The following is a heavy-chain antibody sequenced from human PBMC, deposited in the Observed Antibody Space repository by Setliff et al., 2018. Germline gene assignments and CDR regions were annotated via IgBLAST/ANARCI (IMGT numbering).Heavy chain of an antibody. CDR1: GGAISNYY. CDR2: IYSSGST. Sequence: SETLSLTCTVSGGAISNYYWSWIRQPPGKGLEWIGYIYSSGSTNYNPSLKGRVTMSVDTSNNQLSLKLTSVSAADTAVYYCARAYYYGSGNSHKYYMDVWGKGTAVTVSS. V-gene: IGHV4-4*08. D-gene: IGHD3-10*01. J-gene: IGHJ6*03. CDR3: ARAYYYGSGNSHKYYMDV.